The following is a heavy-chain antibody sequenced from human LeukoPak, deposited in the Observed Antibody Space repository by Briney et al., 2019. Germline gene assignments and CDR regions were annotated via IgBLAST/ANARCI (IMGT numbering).Heavy chain of an antibody. D-gene: IGHD2-15*01. Sequence: GGSLRLSCAASGFTFSSYAMHWVRQAPGKGLEYVSAVSSNGGRTYYANSVKGRLTISRDNSKNTLYLQRGSLRAEDMAVYYCASGCSGGSCYSDWGQGTLVTVSS. CDR2: VSSNGGRT. CDR1: GFTFSSYA. CDR3: ASGCSGGSCYSD. J-gene: IGHJ4*02. V-gene: IGHV3-64*01.